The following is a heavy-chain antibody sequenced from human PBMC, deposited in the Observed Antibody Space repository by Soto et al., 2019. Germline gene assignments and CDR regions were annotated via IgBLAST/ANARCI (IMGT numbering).Heavy chain of an antibody. J-gene: IGHJ4*02. CDR3: ARGFGGLYYFDY. CDR2: IRAHNGNT. Sequence: QVQLVQSGVEVKKPGASVKVSCKASGYSFNRYEITWVRQAPGQGLEWMGGIRAHNGNTNYAQKLQGRVTLTTDTSTSTAYMELRSLKSDDTAVYYCARGFGGLYYFDYWGQGTLVTVSS. CDR1: GYSFNRYE. V-gene: IGHV1-18*01. D-gene: IGHD3-16*01.